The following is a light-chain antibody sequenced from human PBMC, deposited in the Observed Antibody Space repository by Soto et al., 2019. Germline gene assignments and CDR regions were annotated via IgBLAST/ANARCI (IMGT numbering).Light chain of an antibody. CDR3: QEYNNYST. CDR2: TAS. CDR1: QTISRW. V-gene: IGKV1-5*01. J-gene: IGKJ1*01. Sequence: SVGDRVTITCRASQTISRWLAWYQQKPGKAPRLLIYTASTLESGVPSRFSASGSGTEFNLTFSCLHPNAFATHYYQEYNNYSTFGQGTKVDIK.